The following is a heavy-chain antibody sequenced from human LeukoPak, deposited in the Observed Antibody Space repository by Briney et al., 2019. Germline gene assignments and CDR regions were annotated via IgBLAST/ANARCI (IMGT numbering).Heavy chain of an antibody. J-gene: IGHJ4*02. V-gene: IGHV3-7*01. CDR3: ARDCSGGSCYSPPFGY. CDR1: GFTFSSYW. CDR2: IKQDGSEK. Sequence: PGGSLRLSCAASGFTFSSYWMSWVRQAPGKGLEWVANIKQDGSEKYYVDSVKGRFTISRDNAKNSLYLQMNSLRAEDTAVYHCARDCSGGSCYSPPFGYWGQGTLVTVSS. D-gene: IGHD2-15*01.